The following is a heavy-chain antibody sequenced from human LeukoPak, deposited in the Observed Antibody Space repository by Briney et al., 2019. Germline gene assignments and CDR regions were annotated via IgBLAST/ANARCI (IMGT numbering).Heavy chain of an antibody. Sequence: SETLSLTCTVSGGSISSHYWSWIRQPPGKGLEWTGYIYYSGSTNYNPSLKSRVTISVDTSKNQFSLKLSSVTAADTAVYYCARGVGATYYYYYYYMDVWGKGTTVTVSS. J-gene: IGHJ6*03. CDR2: IYYSGST. CDR1: GGSISSHY. CDR3: ARGVGATYYYYYYYMDV. V-gene: IGHV4-59*11. D-gene: IGHD1-26*01.